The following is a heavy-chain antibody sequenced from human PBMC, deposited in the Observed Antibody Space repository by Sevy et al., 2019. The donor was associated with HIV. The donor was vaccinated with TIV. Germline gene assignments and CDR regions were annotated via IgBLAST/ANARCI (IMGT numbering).Heavy chain of an antibody. CDR1: GGSISSSSYY. CDR2: IYYSGST. V-gene: IGHV4-39*01. Sequence: SETLSLTCTVSGGSISSSSYYWGWIRQPPGKGLEWIGSIYYSGSTYYNPSLKSRVTISVDTSKNQFSLKLSSVTAADTAVYYCARLLNYDILTGMGTNFDYWGQGTLATVSS. J-gene: IGHJ4*02. D-gene: IGHD3-9*01. CDR3: ARLLNYDILTGMGTNFDY.